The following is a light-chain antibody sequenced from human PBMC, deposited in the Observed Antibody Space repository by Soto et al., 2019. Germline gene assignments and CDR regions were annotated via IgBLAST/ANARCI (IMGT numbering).Light chain of an antibody. Sequence: EIVLTQSPGILSLSPGERATLSCRASQSVSSSYLGWYQQEPGRAPRLLIYGASSRATGIPDRFSGSGSGTDFTLTISRLVPEDFAVYYCHQYGSSPLTFGGGTKVEIK. V-gene: IGKV3-20*01. CDR3: HQYGSSPLT. J-gene: IGKJ4*01. CDR1: QSVSSSY. CDR2: GAS.